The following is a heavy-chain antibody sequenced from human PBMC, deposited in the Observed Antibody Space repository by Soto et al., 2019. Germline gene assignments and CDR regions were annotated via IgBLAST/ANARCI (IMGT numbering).Heavy chain of an antibody. D-gene: IGHD3-16*01. Sequence: GGSLRLSCAASGFSFSTFSMTWVRQAPGKGLEWVANIKGDGSEKTYEDSVKGRFTISRDNAKNSLYLEMNSLSAEDTAVYYCARLSAHGREYYFDYWGQGTLVTVYS. V-gene: IGHV3-7*03. CDR3: ARLSAHGREYYFDY. CDR2: IKGDGSEK. J-gene: IGHJ4*02. CDR1: GFSFSTFS.